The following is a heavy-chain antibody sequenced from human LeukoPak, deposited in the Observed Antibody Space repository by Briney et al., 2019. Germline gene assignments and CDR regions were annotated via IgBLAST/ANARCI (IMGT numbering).Heavy chain of an antibody. J-gene: IGHJ4*02. CDR1: GFTFSSYG. CDR3: ARSTYFGDY. Sequence: PGGSLRLSCAASGFTFSSYGMHWVRQAPGKGLEWVAVISYDGSNKYYADSVKGRFTISRDNSKNMLYLQMNSLRAEDTAVFYCARSTYFGDYWGQGILVTVSS. CDR2: ISYDGSNK. D-gene: IGHD2/OR15-2a*01. V-gene: IGHV3-30*03.